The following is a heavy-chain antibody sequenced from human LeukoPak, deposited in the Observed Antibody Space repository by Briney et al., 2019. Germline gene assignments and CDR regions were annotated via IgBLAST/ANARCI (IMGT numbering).Heavy chain of an antibody. CDR3: AVPDLAVARKPNDY. J-gene: IGHJ4*02. CDR2: INHNSGST. D-gene: IGHD6-19*01. V-gene: IGHV1-2*06. Sequence: GASVKVSCKASGGTFSSYAISWVRQAPGQGLEWVGRINHNSGSTNYARKVQGRVTMSRDTSISTAYMEMSRLRSDDTAVYYCAVPDLAVARKPNDYWGQGTLVTVSS. CDR1: GGTFSSYA.